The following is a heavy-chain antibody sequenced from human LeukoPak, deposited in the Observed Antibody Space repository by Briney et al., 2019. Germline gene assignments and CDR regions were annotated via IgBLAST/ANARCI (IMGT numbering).Heavy chain of an antibody. CDR2: INHSGST. CDR3: ARRLKYYYDSSAKGYFDY. D-gene: IGHD3-22*01. V-gene: IGHV4-34*01. Sequence: PSETLSLTCTVSGGSISSYYWSWIRQPPGKGLEWIGEINHSGSTNYNPSLKSRVTISVDTSKNQFSLKLSSVTAADTAVYYCARRLKYYYDSSAKGYFDYWGQGTLVTVSS. J-gene: IGHJ4*02. CDR1: GGSISSYY.